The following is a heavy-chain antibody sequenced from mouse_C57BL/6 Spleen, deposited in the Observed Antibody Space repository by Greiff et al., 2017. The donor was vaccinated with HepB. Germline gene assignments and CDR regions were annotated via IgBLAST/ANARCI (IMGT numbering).Heavy chain of an antibody. Sequence: QVHVKQSGAELARPGASVKLSCKASGYTFTSYGISWVKQRTGQGLEWIGEIYPRSGNTYYNEKFKGKATLTADKSSSTAYMELSSLTSEDSAVYFCARSTTVVVDYFDYWGQGTTLTVSS. CDR3: ARSTTVVVDYFDY. V-gene: IGHV1-81*01. CDR2: IYPRSGNT. J-gene: IGHJ2*01. CDR1: GYTFTSYG. D-gene: IGHD1-1*01.